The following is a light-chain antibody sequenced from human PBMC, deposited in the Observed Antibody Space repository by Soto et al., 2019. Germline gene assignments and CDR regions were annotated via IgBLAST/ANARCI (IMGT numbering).Light chain of an antibody. CDR2: DVS. CDR3: SSFTSSSSYV. V-gene: IGLV2-14*01. CDR1: SSDVGSYNY. Sequence: ALTQPASVSGSPGQSITISCTGTSSDVGSYNYVSWYQQHPGKAPKLMIYDVSNRPSGVSNRFSGSKSGNTASLTISGLQAEDEADYYCSSFTSSSSYVFGSGTKLTVL. J-gene: IGLJ1*01.